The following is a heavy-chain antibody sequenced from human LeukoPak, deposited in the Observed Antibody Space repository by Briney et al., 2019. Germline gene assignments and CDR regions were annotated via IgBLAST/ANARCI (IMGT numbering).Heavy chain of an antibody. CDR3: ASPRLRLGELSSNPPFDY. CDR2: IYYSGST. Sequence: PSETLSLTCTVSGGSISSSSYYWGWIRQPPGKGLEWIGSIYYSGSTYYNPSLKSRVTISVDTSKNQFSLKLSSVTAADTAVYYCASPRLRLGELSSNPPFDYWGQGILVTVSS. J-gene: IGHJ4*02. D-gene: IGHD3-16*02. V-gene: IGHV4-39*01. CDR1: GGSISSSSYY.